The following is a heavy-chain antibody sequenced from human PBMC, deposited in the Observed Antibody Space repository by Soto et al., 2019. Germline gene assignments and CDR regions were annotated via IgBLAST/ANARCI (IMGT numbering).Heavy chain of an antibody. CDR1: GYTFTSYG. Sequence: QVQLVQSGAEVKKPGASVKVSCKASGYTFTSYGISWVRQAPGQGLEWMGWISAYNGNTNYAQKLQDRVTMTTDTSTSTAYMELRSLRSDDTAVYYCARLRYDFGSGYSSAFDYWSQGTLVAVSS. CDR3: ARLRYDFGSGYSSAFDY. J-gene: IGHJ4*02. CDR2: ISAYNGNT. D-gene: IGHD3-3*01. V-gene: IGHV1-18*04.